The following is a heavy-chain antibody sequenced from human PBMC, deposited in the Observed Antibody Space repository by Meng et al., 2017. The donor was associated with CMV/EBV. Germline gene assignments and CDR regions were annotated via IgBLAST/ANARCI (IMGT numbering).Heavy chain of an antibody. V-gene: IGHV1-2*02. CDR3: ARRITMVRGVIKVGYYYGMDV. CDR1: GYTFTGYY. D-gene: IGHD3-10*01. Sequence: ASVKVSCKASGYTFTGYYMHWVRQAPGQGLEWMGWINPNSGGTNYAQKFQGRVTMTRDTSISTAYMELSRLRSDDTAVYYCARRITMVRGVIKVGYYYGMDVWGQGTTVTVS. CDR2: INPNSGGT. J-gene: IGHJ6*02.